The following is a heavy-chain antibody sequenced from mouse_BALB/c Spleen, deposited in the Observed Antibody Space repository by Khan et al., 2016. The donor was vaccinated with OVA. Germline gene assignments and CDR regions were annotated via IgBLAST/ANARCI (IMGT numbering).Heavy chain of an antibody. V-gene: IGHV1-7*01. CDR3: SRSGLYCIFAY. J-gene: IGHJ3*01. CDR1: GYTFTTYW. D-gene: IGHD2-12*01. CDR2: IDPSTGYT. Sequence: QVQLQQSGAELAKPGASVKMSCKASGYTFTTYWMHWVKQRPGQGLEWIGYIDPSTGYTEYNQKFKDKATFTPDKSYSTAYMQLSSLTSEASAVXYCSRSGLYCIFAYWGQGTLVTVSS.